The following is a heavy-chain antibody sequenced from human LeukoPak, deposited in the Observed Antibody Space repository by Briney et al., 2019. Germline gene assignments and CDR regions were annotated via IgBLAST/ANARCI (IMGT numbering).Heavy chain of an antibody. V-gene: IGHV4-34*01. CDR3: ARGRGYSYGYGVAFDI. CDR1: GGSFSGYY. CDR2: INHSGST. J-gene: IGHJ3*02. Sequence: SETLSLTCAVYGGSFSGYYWSWIHQPPGKGLEWIGEINHSGSTNYNPSLKSRVTISVDTSKNQFSLKLSSVTAADTAVYYCARGRGYSYGYGVAFDIWGQGTMVTVSS. D-gene: IGHD5-18*01.